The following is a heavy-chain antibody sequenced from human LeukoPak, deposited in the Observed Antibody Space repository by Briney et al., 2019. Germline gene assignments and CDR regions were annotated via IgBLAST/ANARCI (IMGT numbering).Heavy chain of an antibody. CDR3: ARVVSENSGYQGY. J-gene: IGHJ4*02. V-gene: IGHV3-11*04. CDR2: ISTSGSTI. D-gene: IGHD3-22*01. CDR1: GFTFSDYY. Sequence: GGSLRLSCAASGFTFSDYYMSWIRQSPGNGLEWVSYISTSGSTIYYADSVKSRFTVSRDNAKNSLFLQMNSLRAEDTAVYYCARVVSENSGYQGYWGQGTLVTVSS.